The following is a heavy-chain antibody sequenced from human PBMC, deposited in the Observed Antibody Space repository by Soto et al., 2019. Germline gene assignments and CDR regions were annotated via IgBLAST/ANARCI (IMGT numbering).Heavy chain of an antibody. CDR1: GGSFRGYH. CDR3: ARGGYTSGWFRF. J-gene: IGHJ4*02. CDR2: INNSGST. Sequence: QVQLQQWGAGLLKPSETLSLTCAVHGGSFRGYHWTWIRQPPGKGLEWIGEINNSGSTNDNPSLKSRVTISGDTSKNQFSLSLSSVTAADTAIYYCARGGYTSGWFRFWGQGILVTVSS. D-gene: IGHD6-19*01. V-gene: IGHV4-34*01.